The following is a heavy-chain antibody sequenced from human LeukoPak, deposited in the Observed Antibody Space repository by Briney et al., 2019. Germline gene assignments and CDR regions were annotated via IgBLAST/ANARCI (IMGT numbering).Heavy chain of an antibody. V-gene: IGHV1-18*01. D-gene: IGHD6-13*01. J-gene: IGHJ4*02. CDR2: ISAYNGNT. Sequence: ASVKVSCKASGYTFTSYGISWVRQAPGQGLEWMGWISAYNGNTNYAQKLQGRVTMTTDTSTGTAYMELRSLRSDDTAVYYCARDGQYSSSWYRQGFDYWGQGTLVTVSS. CDR3: ARDGQYSSSWYRQGFDY. CDR1: GYTFTSYG.